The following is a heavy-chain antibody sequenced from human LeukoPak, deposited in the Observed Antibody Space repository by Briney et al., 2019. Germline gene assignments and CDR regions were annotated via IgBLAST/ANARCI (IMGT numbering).Heavy chain of an antibody. J-gene: IGHJ6*02. CDR2: IKQDGSEM. Sequence: GGSLSLSCAASGFTFSTYWMTWVRQSPEKGLEWVANIKQDGSEMYYVDAVKGRFTVYRDNAKNSLYLQMSSLRAEDTAVYYCARYQGGGWDVWGQGTTVTVSS. CDR3: ARYQGGGWDV. D-gene: IGHD6-25*01. V-gene: IGHV3-7*01. CDR1: GFTFSTYW.